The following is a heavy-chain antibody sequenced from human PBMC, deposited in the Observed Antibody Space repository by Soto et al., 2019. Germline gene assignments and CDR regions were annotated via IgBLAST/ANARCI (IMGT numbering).Heavy chain of an antibody. Sequence: SETLSLTCTVSGGSISSYYWSWIRQPPGKGLEWIGYIYYTGSTNYNPSLQSRVTLSLDTSKNQFSLKLSSVTATDTAVYYCARSTRSWFDPWGQGTLVTVSS. CDR3: ARSTRSWFDP. J-gene: IGHJ5*02. CDR1: GGSISSYY. V-gene: IGHV4-59*12. CDR2: IYYTGST.